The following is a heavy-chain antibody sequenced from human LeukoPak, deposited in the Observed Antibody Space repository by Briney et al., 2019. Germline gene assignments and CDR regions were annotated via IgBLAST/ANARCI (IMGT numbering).Heavy chain of an antibody. J-gene: IGHJ4*02. CDR1: GFTFSSYG. CDR3: AREEYGDYYFDY. Sequence: GGSLRLSCAASGFTFSSYGMHWVRQAPGKGLEWVAVIWYDGSNKYYADSVKGRFTISRDNSKNTLYLQMNSLRAEDTAVYYCAREEYGDYYFDYWGQGTLVTVPS. D-gene: IGHD4-17*01. CDR2: IWYDGSNK. V-gene: IGHV3-33*01.